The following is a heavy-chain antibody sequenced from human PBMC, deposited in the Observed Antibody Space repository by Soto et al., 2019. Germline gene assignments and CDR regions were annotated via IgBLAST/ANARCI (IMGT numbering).Heavy chain of an antibody. Sequence: QVQLQESGPGLVKPSETLSLTCTVSGGSISSYYWSWIRQPPGKGLEWIGYIYYSVSTNYNPSLKSRVTISVDTSKNQFSLKMSSVTAADTAVYYCARGRGFDYWGQGTLVTVSS. V-gene: IGHV4-59*01. CDR2: IYYSVST. CDR3: ARGRGFDY. D-gene: IGHD3-10*01. CDR1: GGSISSYY. J-gene: IGHJ4*02.